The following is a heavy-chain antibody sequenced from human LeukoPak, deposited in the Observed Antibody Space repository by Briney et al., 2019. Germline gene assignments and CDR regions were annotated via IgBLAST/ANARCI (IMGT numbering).Heavy chain of an antibody. V-gene: IGHV1-69*01. Sequence: SVTVSYMASGGTFNKYAISWVRQAPRHGREWSGEIIPIFCTANYAQNFQGRVTITADESTSTAYMEVSSLRSEDTAVYYCARAYSGYDFFDYWGQGILVTVSS. D-gene: IGHD5-12*01. CDR1: GGTFNKYA. J-gene: IGHJ4*02. CDR2: IIPIFCTA. CDR3: ARAYSGYDFFDY.